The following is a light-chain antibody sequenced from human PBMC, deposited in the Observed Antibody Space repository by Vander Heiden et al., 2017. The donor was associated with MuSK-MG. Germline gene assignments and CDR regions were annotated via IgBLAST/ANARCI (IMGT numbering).Light chain of an antibody. CDR3: QVWDDTSDHVV. J-gene: IGLJ2*01. CDR1: KLGTRS. V-gene: IGLV3-21*04. CDR2: YNS. Sequence: SYVLAQPPSVSVAPGQTARITWGGNKLGTRSVHRYQQKPGLAPVLVISYNSGRPSGIPERLSGSNSGNTATLTISRVEAGDEADYYCQVWDDTSDHVVFGGGTKLTVL.